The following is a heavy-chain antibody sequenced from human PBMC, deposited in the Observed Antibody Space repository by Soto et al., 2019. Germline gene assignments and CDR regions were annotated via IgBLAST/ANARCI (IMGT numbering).Heavy chain of an antibody. CDR1: GFTFEDYG. J-gene: IGHJ3*02. CDR3: ARGRRLRLGKDAFDI. V-gene: IGHV3-20*01. CDR2: INWNGYST. Sequence: EVQLVESGGGVVRPGGSLRLSCAASGFTFEDYGMSWVRQVPGKGLEWVSSINWNGYSTGYRDSVKGRFTISRDNAKNALNLQMNSLRAAERACYNCARGRRLRLGKDAFDIWGQGTMVTVSS. D-gene: IGHD6-19*01.